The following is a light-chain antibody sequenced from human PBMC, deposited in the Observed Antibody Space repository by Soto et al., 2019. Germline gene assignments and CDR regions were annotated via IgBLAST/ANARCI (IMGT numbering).Light chain of an antibody. CDR1: QSLVYSDGKTY. CDR2: NVS. Sequence: DVVMTQSPFSLPVTLGQPASISCRSSQSLVYSDGKTYLNWFQQRPGQSPRRLIYNVSNRDSGVPDRFSGSGSGTDFTLKISRVEAEDIGVYYCMQGTHWITFGQGTRLEIK. J-gene: IGKJ5*01. V-gene: IGKV2-30*01. CDR3: MQGTHWIT.